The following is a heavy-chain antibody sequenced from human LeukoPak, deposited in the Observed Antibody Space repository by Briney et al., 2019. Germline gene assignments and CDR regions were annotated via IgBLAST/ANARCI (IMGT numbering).Heavy chain of an antibody. J-gene: IGHJ4*02. CDR1: GFTFRNHW. CDR3: ARDAAGLDY. V-gene: IGHV3-74*01. Sequence: PGGSLRLSCAASGFTFRNHWMPWVRQAPGKGRVWVSRIKGDGTSTIYADSVKGRFTISRDNAKNTVYLQMNSLKDEDTGVYYCARDAAGLDYWGQGTLVTVSS. CDR2: IKGDGTST. D-gene: IGHD1-14*01.